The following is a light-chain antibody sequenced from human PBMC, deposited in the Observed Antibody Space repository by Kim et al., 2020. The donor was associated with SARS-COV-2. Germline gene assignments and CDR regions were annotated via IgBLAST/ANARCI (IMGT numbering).Light chain of an antibody. Sequence: DIQMTQSPSSLSASVGDRVTITCRASQVISNNVAWYQQKPGKVPKLLMYDASVLQSGVPSRFSGSGSGTDFTLTISSLQPEDVATYYCQKCNGPPWTFGQGTKVDIK. CDR3: QKCNGPPWT. J-gene: IGKJ1*01. V-gene: IGKV1-27*01. CDR1: QVISNN. CDR2: DAS.